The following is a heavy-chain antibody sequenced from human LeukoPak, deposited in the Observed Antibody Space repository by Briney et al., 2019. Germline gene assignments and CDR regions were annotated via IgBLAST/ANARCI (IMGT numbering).Heavy chain of an antibody. CDR3: ARDPSYHDSSGYSDY. Sequence: SVKVSCKGSGGTFSSYAISWVRQAPGQGLEWMGRIIPILGIANYAQKFQGRDTITADKSTITAYMELSSLRSEDTAVYYCARDPSYHDSSGYSDYWGQGTLVTVSS. J-gene: IGHJ4*02. D-gene: IGHD3-22*01. CDR1: GGTFSSYA. V-gene: IGHV1-69*04. CDR2: IIPILGIA.